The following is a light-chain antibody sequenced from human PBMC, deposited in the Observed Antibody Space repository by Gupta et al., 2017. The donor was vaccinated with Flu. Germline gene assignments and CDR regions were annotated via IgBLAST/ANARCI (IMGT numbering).Light chain of an antibody. J-gene: IGKJ1*01. Sequence: DIQMTQYPSSLSASIGDRVTITCRASQSTSTYLNWYQQQPGKAPKLLIYAASSMQSGVPSRFRGSGSGTDFTLTITSLQSEDFATYYCQQSYSVPWTFGQGTKLDIK. CDR2: AAS. V-gene: IGKV1-39*01. CDR1: QSTSTY. CDR3: QQSYSVPWT.